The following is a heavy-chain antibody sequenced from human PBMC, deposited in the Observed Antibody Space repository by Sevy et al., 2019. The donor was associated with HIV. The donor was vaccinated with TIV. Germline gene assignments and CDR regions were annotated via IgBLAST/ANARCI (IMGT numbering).Heavy chain of an antibody. CDR2: IYGGGAT. Sequence: GGSLRLSCAASGFPVSSNYMSWVRQAPGKGLEWVSVIYGGGATHYAHSVKGRFTISRDNSKNTVYLQMNDLRAEDTAVYYCGRNPLSATDYSGQGTLVTVSS. CDR1: GFPVSSNY. V-gene: IGHV3-53*01. J-gene: IGHJ4*02. D-gene: IGHD1-26*01. CDR3: GRNPLSATDY.